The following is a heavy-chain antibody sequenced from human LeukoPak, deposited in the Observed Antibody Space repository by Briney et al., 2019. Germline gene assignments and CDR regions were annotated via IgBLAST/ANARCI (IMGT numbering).Heavy chain of an antibody. D-gene: IGHD6-19*01. Sequence: GGSLRLSCAASGFTFSDYYMSWIRQAPGKGLEWVSYISNSGSITYYADSVKGRFTISRDNAKKSLYLQINSLRAEDTAVYYCARGAYSSGWAYFDHWGQGTLVTVSS. J-gene: IGHJ4*02. CDR1: GFTFSDYY. CDR2: ISNSGSIT. V-gene: IGHV3-11*01. CDR3: ARGAYSSGWAYFDH.